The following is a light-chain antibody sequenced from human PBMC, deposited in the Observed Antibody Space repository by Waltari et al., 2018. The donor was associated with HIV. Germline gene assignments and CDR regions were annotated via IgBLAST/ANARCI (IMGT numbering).Light chain of an antibody. Sequence: QSVLTQPPSASGTPGQRVTISCSGSSSKIGSNTVNWSQQLPGTAPKLLIYSNNQQPSGVPDRFSGSKSGTSASLAISGLQSEDEADYYCAAWHDSLNGSWVFGGGTKLTVL. CDR1: SSKIGSNT. CDR3: AAWHDSLNGSWV. CDR2: SNN. V-gene: IGLV1-44*01. J-gene: IGLJ3*02.